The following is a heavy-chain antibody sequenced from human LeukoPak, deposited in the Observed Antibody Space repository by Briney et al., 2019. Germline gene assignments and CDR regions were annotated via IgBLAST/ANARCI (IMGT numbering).Heavy chain of an antibody. CDR2: INPNSGGT. CDR1: GYTFTGYY. J-gene: IGHJ5*02. D-gene: IGHD3-22*01. V-gene: IGHV1-2*02. Sequence: GASVKVSCKASGYTFTGYYMHWVRQAPGQGLEWMGWINPNSGGTNYAQKFQGRVTMTRDTSISTAYMELSRLRSDDTAVYYCARDYYDSSGYYFLGERGFDPWGQGTLVTVSS. CDR3: ARDYYDSSGYYFLGERGFDP.